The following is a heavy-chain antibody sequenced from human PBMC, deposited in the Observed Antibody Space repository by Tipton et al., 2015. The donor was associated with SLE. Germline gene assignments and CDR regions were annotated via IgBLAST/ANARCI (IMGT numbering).Heavy chain of an antibody. V-gene: IGHV1-69*10. CDR1: GGTFSSYA. J-gene: IGHJ3*02. Sequence: QLVQSGAEVKKPGASVKVSCKASGGTFSSYAISWVRQAPGQGLEWMGWISGSNGNTDYAQKFQGRVTITADKSTSTAYMELSSLRSEDTAVYYCARATGGYRAVDIWGQGTMVTVSS. D-gene: IGHD1-26*01. CDR2: ISGSNGNT. CDR3: ARATGGYRAVDI.